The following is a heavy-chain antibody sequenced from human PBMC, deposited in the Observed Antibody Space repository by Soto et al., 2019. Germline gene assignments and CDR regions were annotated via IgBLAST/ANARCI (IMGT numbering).Heavy chain of an antibody. Sequence: QVQLVESGGGVVQPGRSLRLSCAASGFTFSSYGMHWVRQAPGKGLEWVAVISYDGSNKYYADSVKGRFTISRDNSKNTWYLQMNSLGAEDTAVYYCAKEGGYYGSGSYSVGENYYGMDVWGQGTTVTVSS. J-gene: IGHJ6*02. CDR1: GFTFSSYG. V-gene: IGHV3-30*18. CDR3: AKEGGYYGSGSYSVGENYYGMDV. D-gene: IGHD3-10*01. CDR2: ISYDGSNK.